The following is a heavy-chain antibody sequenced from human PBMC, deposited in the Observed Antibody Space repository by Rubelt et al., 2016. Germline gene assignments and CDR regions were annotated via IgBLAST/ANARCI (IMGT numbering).Heavy chain of an antibody. Sequence: QVQLVQSGAEVKKPGASVKVSCKASGYTFTSYGISWVRQAPGQGLEWMGWISAYNGNKNYVQKLQWIVTMTTDTATSTAYMELRSRRSDDTAVYYCARDSTNWFDPWGQGILVTVSS. CDR2: ISAYNGNK. D-gene: IGHD2-2*01. CDR3: ARDSTNWFDP. V-gene: IGHV1-18*01. J-gene: IGHJ5*02. CDR1: GYTFTSYG.